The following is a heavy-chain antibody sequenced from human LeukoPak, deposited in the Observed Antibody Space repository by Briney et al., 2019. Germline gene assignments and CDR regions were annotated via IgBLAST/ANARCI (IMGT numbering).Heavy chain of an antibody. J-gene: IGHJ4*02. CDR1: RGSISRSGYY. Sequence: SETLSLTCTVSRGSISRSGYYWSWIRHPAGKGLEWTGRIYTSGSTNYNPSLKSRVTISIDTSKTQFTLKLSSLTAAPTAVYYCARSPYGTYYGFLTGPFDSWGQGTLVTVSS. CDR3: ARSPYGTYYGFLTGPFDS. CDR2: IYTSGST. D-gene: IGHD3-9*01. V-gene: IGHV4-61*02.